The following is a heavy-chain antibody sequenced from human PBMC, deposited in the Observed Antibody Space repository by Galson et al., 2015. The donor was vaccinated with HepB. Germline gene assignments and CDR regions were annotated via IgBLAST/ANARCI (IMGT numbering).Heavy chain of an antibody. CDR2: IYSGGST. CDR3: ARAGSSGWFWFDP. D-gene: IGHD6-19*01. J-gene: IGHJ5*02. Sequence: SLRLSCAASGFTVSSNYMSWVRQAPGKGLEWVSVIYSGGSTYYADSVKGRFTISRDNSKNTLYLQMNSLRAEDTAVYYCARAGSSGWFWFDPWGQGTLVTVSS. CDR1: GFTVSSNY. V-gene: IGHV3-66*01.